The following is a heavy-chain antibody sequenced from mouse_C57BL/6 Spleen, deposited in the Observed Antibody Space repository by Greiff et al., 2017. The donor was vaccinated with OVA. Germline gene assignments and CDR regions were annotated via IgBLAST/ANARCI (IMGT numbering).Heavy chain of an antibody. J-gene: IGHJ3*01. CDR1: GYTFTSYT. CDR2: INPSSGYT. Sequence: VQLVESGAELARPGASVKMSCKASGYTFTSYTMHWVKQRPGQGLEWIGYINPSSGYTKYNQKFKDKATLTADKSSSTAYMQLSSLTSEDSAVYYCARLGDSPFAYWGQGTLVTVSA. D-gene: IGHD3-3*01. CDR3: ARLGDSPFAY. V-gene: IGHV1-4*01.